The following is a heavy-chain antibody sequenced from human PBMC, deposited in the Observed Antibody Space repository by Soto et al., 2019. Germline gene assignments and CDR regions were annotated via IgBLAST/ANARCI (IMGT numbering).Heavy chain of an antibody. Sequence: QVQLVESGGGVVQPGGSLRLSCAASGFTFSRYGMHWVRQAPGKGLEWVAVMSYDGNNKYYADSVKGRFTVSRDNSRNTQYLQMNSLKVEDTAVYFCAKGFLSGGSCANGVCYHFDYWGQGTPVTVSS. V-gene: IGHV3-30*18. D-gene: IGHD2-8*01. CDR3: AKGFLSGGSCANGVCYHFDY. J-gene: IGHJ4*02. CDR1: GFTFSRYG. CDR2: MSYDGNNK.